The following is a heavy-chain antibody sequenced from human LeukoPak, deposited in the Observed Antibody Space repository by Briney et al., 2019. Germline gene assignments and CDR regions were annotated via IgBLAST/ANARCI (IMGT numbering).Heavy chain of an antibody. V-gene: IGHV3-66*02. CDR3: ARGAIVGATTPFDY. CDR1: GFSVSSNY. D-gene: IGHD1-26*01. CDR2: IYSGDNT. J-gene: IGHJ4*02. Sequence: GGSLRLSCAASGFSVSSNYMSWVRQAPGKGLEWVSVIYSGDNTYYADSVKGRFTISRDNSKNTLYLQMNSLRAEDTAVYYCARGAIVGATTPFDYWGQGTLVTDSS.